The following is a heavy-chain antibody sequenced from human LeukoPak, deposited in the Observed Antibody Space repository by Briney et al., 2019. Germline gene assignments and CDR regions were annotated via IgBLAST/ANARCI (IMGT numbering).Heavy chain of an antibody. CDR3: AKDRESYYFGYFDY. CDR1: GITLSNYA. J-gene: IGHJ4*02. CDR2: ISGSGGGT. D-gene: IGHD1-26*01. V-gene: IGHV3-23*01. Sequence: AGGSLRLSCAVSGITLSNYAMSWVRQAPGKGLEWVAGISGSGGGTNYADSVKGRFTISRDNPKNTLYLQMNNLRADDTAVYFCAKDRESYYFGYFDYWGQGTLVTVSS.